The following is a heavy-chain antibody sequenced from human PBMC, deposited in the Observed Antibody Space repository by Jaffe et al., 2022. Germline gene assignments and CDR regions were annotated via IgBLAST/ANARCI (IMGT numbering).Heavy chain of an antibody. CDR3: AKDAALPHSYYMDV. CDR2: IRSDGNNK. Sequence: QVQLVESGGGVVQPGGSLRLSCVASGFTFSTHWVRQAPGKGLEWVAFIRSDGNNKYYADSVKGRFTISRDNSNNTLYLQMNSLRAEDTAVYYCAKDAALPHSYYMDVWGKGTTVTVS. CDR1: GFTFST. D-gene: IGHD6-25*01. J-gene: IGHJ6*03. V-gene: IGHV3-30*02.